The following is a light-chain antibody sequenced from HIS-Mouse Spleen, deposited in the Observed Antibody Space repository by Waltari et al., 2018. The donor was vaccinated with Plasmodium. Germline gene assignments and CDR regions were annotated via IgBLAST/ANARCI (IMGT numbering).Light chain of an antibody. CDR3: QQYNNWPYT. CDR1: QSVSSN. Sequence: EIVMTQSPATLSVSPGERATLSCRASQSVSSNLAWYQQKPGQAPRTLIYGASTRATGIPARFSGSGSGTEFTLTISSMQSEDFAVCYCQQYNNWPYTFGQGTKLEIK. CDR2: GAS. J-gene: IGKJ2*01. V-gene: IGKV3-15*01.